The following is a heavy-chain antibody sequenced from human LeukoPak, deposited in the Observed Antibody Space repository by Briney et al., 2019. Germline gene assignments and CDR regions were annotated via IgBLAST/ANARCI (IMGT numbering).Heavy chain of an antibody. CDR1: GFTFNNYA. V-gene: IGHV3-23*01. Sequence: GGSLRLSCAASGFTFNNYAMNWVRQAPGKGLEWVSSISGGGETTYYADSAKGRFTISRDNSQNTLHLQMNSLRAEDTAVYYCASDYADYVGYFFFDYWGQGTLVTVSS. CDR3: ASDYADYVGYFFFDY. J-gene: IGHJ4*02. D-gene: IGHD4-17*01. CDR2: ISGGGETT.